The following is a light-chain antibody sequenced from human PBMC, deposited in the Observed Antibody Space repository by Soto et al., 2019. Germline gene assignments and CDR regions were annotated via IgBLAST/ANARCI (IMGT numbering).Light chain of an antibody. Sequence: EIVLTQSPGTLYLSTGERATISCRASQSVSSSYLAWYQQKPGQAPRLLIYGASSRATGIPDRFSGSGSGTDFTLTISRLEPEDFAVYYCQQYGGSPPITFGQGTRLEIK. CDR2: GAS. CDR1: QSVSSSY. CDR3: QQYGGSPPIT. V-gene: IGKV3-20*01. J-gene: IGKJ5*01.